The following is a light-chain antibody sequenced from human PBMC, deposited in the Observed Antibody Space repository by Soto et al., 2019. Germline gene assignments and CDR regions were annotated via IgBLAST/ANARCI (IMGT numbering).Light chain of an antibody. Sequence: QSVLTQPPSVSGAPGQRVTISCTGSSSDIGAGYDVHWYQHLPGTAPKLLIYGNTNRPSGVPDRFSGSKSGTSASLAITGLQAEDEADYYCQSYDSSLTNWVFGGGTKVTVL. CDR3: QSYDSSLTNWV. CDR2: GNT. CDR1: SSDIGAGYD. V-gene: IGLV1-40*01. J-gene: IGLJ3*02.